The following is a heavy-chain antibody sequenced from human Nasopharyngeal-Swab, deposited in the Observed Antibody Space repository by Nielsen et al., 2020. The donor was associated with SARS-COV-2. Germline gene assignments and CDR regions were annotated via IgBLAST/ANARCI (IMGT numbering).Heavy chain of an antibody. CDR3: AKVPGSSWVDAFDI. Sequence: GGSLRLSCAASGFIFSSYGMHWVRQAPGKGLEWVAVISYDGSNKYYADSLKGRFTISKDNSKNTLYLQMNSLRAEDTAVYYCAKVPGSSWVDAFDIWGQGTKVTV. CDR1: GFIFSSYG. V-gene: IGHV3-30*18. J-gene: IGHJ3*02. CDR2: ISYDGSNK. D-gene: IGHD6-13*01.